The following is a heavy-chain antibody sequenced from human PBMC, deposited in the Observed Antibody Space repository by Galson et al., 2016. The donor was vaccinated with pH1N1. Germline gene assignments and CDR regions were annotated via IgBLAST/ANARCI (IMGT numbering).Heavy chain of an antibody. V-gene: IGHV3-30*18. CDR2: VSQDGTYK. Sequence: LRLSCAASGFSFSNYGMHWVRQAPGKGLEWVAVVSQDGTYKDYADSVKGRFTISRDNSRRTLLLHMNSLRPEDTAVYYCAKDQYSGFDDEAFDQWGQGTLVTVSS. J-gene: IGHJ4*02. CDR1: GFSFSNYG. D-gene: IGHD5-12*01. CDR3: AKDQYSGFDDEAFDQ.